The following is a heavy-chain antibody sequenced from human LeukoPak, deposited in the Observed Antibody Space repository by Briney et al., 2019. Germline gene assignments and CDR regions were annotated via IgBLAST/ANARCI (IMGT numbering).Heavy chain of an antibody. D-gene: IGHD1-26*01. Sequence: GGSLRLSCEASGFTFSDYWMSRVRQAPEKGLEWVANIKEDGGAKNYVDSVKDRFTISRDNAKNSLYLQMNSLRAEDTALYYCATDSRIVGATGSNDYWGQGTLVTVSS. CDR3: ATDSRIVGATGSNDY. J-gene: IGHJ4*02. CDR1: GFTFSDYW. V-gene: IGHV3-7*03. CDR2: IKEDGGAK.